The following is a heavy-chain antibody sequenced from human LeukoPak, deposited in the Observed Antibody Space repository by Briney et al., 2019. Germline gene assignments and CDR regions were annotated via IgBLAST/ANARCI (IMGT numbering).Heavy chain of an antibody. CDR1: GYTFTGYY. Sequence: ASVKVSCKASGYTFTGYYMHWVRQAPGQGLEWMGWINPNSGGTNYAQKFQGRVTMTRDTSISTAYMELSKLRSDDTAVYYCAREGLYCGGDCYYNWFDPWGQGTLVTVSS. D-gene: IGHD2-21*02. J-gene: IGHJ5*02. V-gene: IGHV1-2*02. CDR3: AREGLYCGGDCYYNWFDP. CDR2: INPNSGGT.